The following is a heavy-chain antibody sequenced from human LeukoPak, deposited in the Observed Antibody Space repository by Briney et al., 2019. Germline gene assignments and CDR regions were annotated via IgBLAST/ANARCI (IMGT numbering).Heavy chain of an antibody. D-gene: IGHD3-10*01. CDR2: IKQDGSEK. CDR3: ARALWFGELVPYYFDY. V-gene: IGHV3-7*01. CDR1: GFTFSSYW. Sequence: GGSLRLSCAASGFTFSSYWMSWVRQAPGKGLEWVANIKQDGSEKYYVDSVKGRFTISRDNAKNSLYLQMNSLRAEDTAVYYCARALWFGELVPYYFDYWGQGTLVTVSS. J-gene: IGHJ4*02.